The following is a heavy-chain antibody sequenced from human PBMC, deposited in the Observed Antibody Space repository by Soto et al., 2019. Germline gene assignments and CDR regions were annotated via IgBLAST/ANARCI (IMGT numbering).Heavy chain of an antibody. CDR1: GFIFDDYG. J-gene: IGHJ5*02. Sequence: PGGSLRLSCAASGFIFDDYGMSWVRQGPGKGLEWVSGINWNGGSIGYGDSVKGRFTISRDNAKNSLYLQMNSVRADDTGLYYCARAPNYVWVDNRFHPWGRGTLVTVSS. CDR2: INWNGGSI. CDR3: ARAPNYVWVDNRFHP. V-gene: IGHV3-20*04. D-gene: IGHD3-16*01.